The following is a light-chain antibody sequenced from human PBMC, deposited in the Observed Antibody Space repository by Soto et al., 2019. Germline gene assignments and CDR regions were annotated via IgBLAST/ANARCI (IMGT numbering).Light chain of an antibody. CDR1: SSDVGGYNY. Sequence: QSALTQPRSVSGSPGQSVTISCTGTSSDVGGYNYVSWYQQHPGKAPKLMIYDVSKRPSGVPDRFSGSKSGNTASLTISGLQAEDEADYYCSSYAGSLVVFGGGTKLTVL. CDR2: DVS. V-gene: IGLV2-11*01. CDR3: SSYAGSLVV. J-gene: IGLJ2*01.